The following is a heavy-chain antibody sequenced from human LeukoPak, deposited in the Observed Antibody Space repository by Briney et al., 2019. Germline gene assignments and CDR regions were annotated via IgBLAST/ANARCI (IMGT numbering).Heavy chain of an antibody. Sequence: GGSLRLSCAASGFTYSNHWMHWVLQVPGEGLVWVSRIHRDGTTTNYADSVKGRFTISRDNARDTLFLQMNNLRVEDTAFYYCARARPDGSSYFDYWGQGILVTVSS. V-gene: IGHV3-74*01. CDR1: GFTYSNHW. J-gene: IGHJ4*02. CDR2: IHRDGTTT. CDR3: ARARPDGSSYFDY.